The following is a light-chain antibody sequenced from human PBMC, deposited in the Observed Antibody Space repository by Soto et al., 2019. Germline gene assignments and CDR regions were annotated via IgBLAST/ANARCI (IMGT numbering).Light chain of an antibody. CDR3: QQSYSTPWT. CDR2: AAS. V-gene: IGKV1-39*01. CDR1: QSISSY. J-gene: IGKJ1*01. Sequence: DLQITKSPSSLSASVGYRVTITCRASQSISSYLNWYQQKPGKAPKLLIYAASSLQSGIPSRFSGSVSGTDFTLTISRLQPEDFATYYCQQSYSTPWTFGQGTKVDNK.